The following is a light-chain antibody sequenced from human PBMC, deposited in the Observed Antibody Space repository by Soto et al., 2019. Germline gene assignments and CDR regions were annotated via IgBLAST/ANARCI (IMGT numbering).Light chain of an antibody. CDR3: SSYTSSSTSYV. V-gene: IGLV2-14*01. CDR2: EVS. CDR1: SSDVGGYNY. Sequence: QSALTQPASVSGSPGQSITISCTGTSSDVGGYNYVSWYQQHPGKAPKLMIYEVSNRPSGVSNRFSSSKSGNTASLTISGLQAEDEADYYCSSYTSSSTSYVFGTGTKV. J-gene: IGLJ1*01.